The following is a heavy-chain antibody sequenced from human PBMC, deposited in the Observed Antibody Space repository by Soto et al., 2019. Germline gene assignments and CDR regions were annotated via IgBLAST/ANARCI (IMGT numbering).Heavy chain of an antibody. V-gene: IGHV4-30-4*01. CDR2: IYYSGST. CDR3: ARDHIQTWIQPPS. J-gene: IGHJ5*02. D-gene: IGHD5-18*01. Sequence: PSETLSLTCTVSGGSISSGDYYWSWIRQPPGKGLEWIGYIYYSGSTYYNTSLKSRVTISVDTSKNQFSLKLSSVTAADTAVYYCARDHIQTWIQPPSWGQGTLVTVSS. CDR1: GGSISSGDYY.